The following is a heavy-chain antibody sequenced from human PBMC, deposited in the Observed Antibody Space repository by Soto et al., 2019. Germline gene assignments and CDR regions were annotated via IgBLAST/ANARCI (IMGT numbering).Heavy chain of an antibody. V-gene: IGHV1-46*01. D-gene: IGHD6-13*01. CDR3: ARDLAAAAY. CDR1: GYIFTNYY. J-gene: IGHJ4*02. Sequence: QVQLVQSGAEVKKPGASVKVSCKASGYIFTNYYIHWVRQAPGQGLEWMAIINPLPTSGSTNYAQKFQGRVTVTSDTSTTRVYLELSSLRSDDTAVYYCARDLAAAAYWGQGTLVTVSS. CDR2: INPLPTSGST.